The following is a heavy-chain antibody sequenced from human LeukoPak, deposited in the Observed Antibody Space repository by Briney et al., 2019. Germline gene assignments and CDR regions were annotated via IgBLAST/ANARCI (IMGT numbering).Heavy chain of an antibody. D-gene: IGHD3-22*01. J-gene: IGHJ4*02. Sequence: ASVKVSCKASGYTFTGYYMHWVRQAPGQGLEWMGRINPNSGGTNYAQKFKGRVTMTRDTSISTAYMELSRLRSGDTAVYYCARGGEVYYYDSSGYKNPGNWGQGTLVTVSS. CDR2: INPNSGGT. V-gene: IGHV1-2*06. CDR3: ARGGEVYYYDSSGYKNPGN. CDR1: GYTFTGYY.